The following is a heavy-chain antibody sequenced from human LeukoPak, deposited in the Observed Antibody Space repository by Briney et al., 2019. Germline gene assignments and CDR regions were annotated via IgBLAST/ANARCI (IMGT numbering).Heavy chain of an antibody. CDR1: GFTFSSYT. CDR3: VIVRGYFDSSGSDY. Sequence: PGGSLRLSCSASGFTFSSYTIHWVRQAPGKGLEFVSAITSNGGSAYYADSVKGRFTISRDNSKNTVYLQMSRLRAEDTAVYYCVIVRGYFDSSGSDYWGQGTLVTVSS. J-gene: IGHJ4*02. CDR2: ITSNGGSA. V-gene: IGHV3-64D*06. D-gene: IGHD3-9*01.